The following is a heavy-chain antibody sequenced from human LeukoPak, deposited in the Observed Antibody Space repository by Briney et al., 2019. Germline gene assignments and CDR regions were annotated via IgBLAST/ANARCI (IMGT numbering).Heavy chain of an antibody. D-gene: IGHD4-23*01. Sequence: PSETLSLTCTVSGGSISSYYWSWIRQPPGKGLEWIAYIYYSGSTNYNPSLKSRVTISVDTSRNQFSLKLSSVTAADTAVYYCARPWGVSTTVVTPGFAFDIWGQGTMVTVSS. CDR3: ARPWGVSTTVVTPGFAFDI. CDR1: GGSISSYY. CDR2: IYYSGST. V-gene: IGHV4-59*01. J-gene: IGHJ3*02.